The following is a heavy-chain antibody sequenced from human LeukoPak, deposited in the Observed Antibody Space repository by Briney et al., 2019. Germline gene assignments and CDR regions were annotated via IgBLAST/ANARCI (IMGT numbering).Heavy chain of an antibody. D-gene: IGHD6-13*01. CDR3: AKEGSSSWYDYYYYMDV. Sequence: GGSLRLSCAASGFTFSSYAMSWVRQAPGKGLEWVSSISSSSSYIYYADSVKGRFTISRDNAKNSLYLQMNSLRAEDAAVYYCAKEGSSSWYDYYYYMDVWGKGTTVTVSS. CDR2: ISSSSSYI. J-gene: IGHJ6*03. CDR1: GFTFSSYA. V-gene: IGHV3-21*01.